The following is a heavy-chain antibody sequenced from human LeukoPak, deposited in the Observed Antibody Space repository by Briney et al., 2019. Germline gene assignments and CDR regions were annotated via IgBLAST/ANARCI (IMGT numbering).Heavy chain of an antibody. J-gene: IGHJ4*02. V-gene: IGHV3-53*05. Sequence: GGSLRLSCAASGFAVKSSYMNWVRQAPGKGLEWVSAIISGGATYYADSVKGRFTISRDNSKNTLYLQMNSLRAEDTAEYYCAREGRRGVIIEGYCDYWGQGTLVTVSS. CDR3: AREGRRGVIIEGYCDY. CDR2: IISGGAT. D-gene: IGHD3-10*01. CDR1: GFAVKSSY.